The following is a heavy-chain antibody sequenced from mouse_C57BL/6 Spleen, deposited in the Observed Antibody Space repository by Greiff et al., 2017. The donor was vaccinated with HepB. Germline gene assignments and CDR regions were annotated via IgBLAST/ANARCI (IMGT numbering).Heavy chain of an antibody. J-gene: IGHJ2*01. D-gene: IGHD2-3*01. Sequence: QVQLQQSGAELVRPGTSVKVSCKASGYAFTNYLIEWVKQRPGQGLEWIGVINPGSGGTNYNEKFKGKATLPADKSSSTAYMQLSSLTSEDSAVYFCARGGYDGYYVFDYWGQGTTLTVSS. V-gene: IGHV1-54*01. CDR1: GYAFTNYL. CDR3: ARGGYDGYYVFDY. CDR2: INPGSGGT.